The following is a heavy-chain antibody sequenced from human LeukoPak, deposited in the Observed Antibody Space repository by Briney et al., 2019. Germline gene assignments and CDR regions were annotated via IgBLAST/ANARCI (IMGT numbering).Heavy chain of an antibody. CDR3: ARDVSDIAAAGNLTEY. CDR1: GFTFSSSG. D-gene: IGHD6-13*01. CDR2: ISYDVSNK. J-gene: IGHJ4*02. V-gene: IGHV3-33*01. Sequence: GRSLRLSCAASGFTFSSSGMHWVRQAPGKGLGWLAVISYDVSNKYYADSVKGRFTIFRDNSKNTLYLQMNSLRAEDTAVYYCARDVSDIAAAGNLTEYWGQGTLVTVSS.